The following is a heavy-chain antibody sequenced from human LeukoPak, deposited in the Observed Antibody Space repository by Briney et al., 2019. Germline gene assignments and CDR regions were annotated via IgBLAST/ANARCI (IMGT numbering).Heavy chain of an antibody. CDR3: AREEAEQGSYDGFGFDS. D-gene: IGHD3-10*01. CDR2: INPNSGVT. J-gene: IGHJ4*02. CDR1: GYTFIGYW. Sequence: ASVKVSCKASGYTFIGYWIHWVRQAPGQGLEWMGWINPNSGVTKYAQKFQGRVTMTRDTSISTAYMEVTRLTSDDTAVYYCAREEAEQGSYDGFGFDSWGQGTLVTVSS. V-gene: IGHV1-2*02.